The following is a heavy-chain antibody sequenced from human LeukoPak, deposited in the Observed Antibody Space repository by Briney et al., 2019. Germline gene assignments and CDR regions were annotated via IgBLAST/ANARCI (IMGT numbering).Heavy chain of an antibody. CDR2: ISAYNGNT. J-gene: IGHJ4*02. Sequence: GASVKVSCKASGYSFTDHYLHWVRQAPGQGLEWMGWISAYNGNTNYAQKLQGRVTMTTDTSTSTAYMELRSLRSDDTAVYYCARDAAVLRFDYWGQGTLVTVSS. CDR1: GYSFTDHY. V-gene: IGHV1-18*04. CDR3: ARDAAVLRFDY. D-gene: IGHD4/OR15-4a*01.